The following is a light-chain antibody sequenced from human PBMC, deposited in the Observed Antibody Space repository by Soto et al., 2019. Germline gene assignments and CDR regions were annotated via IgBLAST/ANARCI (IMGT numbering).Light chain of an antibody. V-gene: IGKV3-20*01. Sequence: VLTQSPGTLSLSPGERATLSCRASQSISSSYLAWYQKKPGQAPRLLIYGASSRATGIPERFSGSGSGTDFTLTISRLEPEDLGVYYCQQYGSSPLYTFGQGTKLEI. J-gene: IGKJ2*01. CDR3: QQYGSSPLYT. CDR2: GAS. CDR1: QSISSSY.